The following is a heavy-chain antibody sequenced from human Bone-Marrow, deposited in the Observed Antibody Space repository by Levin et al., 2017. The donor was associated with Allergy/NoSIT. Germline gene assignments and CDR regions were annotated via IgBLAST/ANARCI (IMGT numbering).Heavy chain of an antibody. D-gene: IGHD1-1*01. CDR3: VRVITWNDVYGSLNWFDH. CDR1: GFSFSGYA. V-gene: IGHV3-30*04. CDR2: ISHDGAHK. J-gene: IGHJ5*02. Sequence: GGSLRLSCAASGFSFSGYAMHWVRQAPGKGLEWVALISHDGAHKYFADSMKGRLTISRDNSKNRVSLQIKSLRAADTAVYYCVRVITWNDVYGSLNWFDHWGQGTLVTVSS.